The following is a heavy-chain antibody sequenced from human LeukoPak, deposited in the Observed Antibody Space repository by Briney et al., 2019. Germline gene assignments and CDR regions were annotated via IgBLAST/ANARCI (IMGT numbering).Heavy chain of an antibody. V-gene: IGHV3-7*01. D-gene: IGHD6-19*01. CDR3: ARYNSDWGCLDP. CDR2: IKPDGSEK. Sequence: GGSVRLSCAASGFTFSSYWMSWVRQAPGKGLDCVANIKPDGSEKNYVDSVKGRFTISRDNAKNSLSLQMNSLRAEDTAVYYCARYNSDWGCLDPWGQGTLVTVSS. J-gene: IGHJ5*02. CDR1: GFTFSSYW.